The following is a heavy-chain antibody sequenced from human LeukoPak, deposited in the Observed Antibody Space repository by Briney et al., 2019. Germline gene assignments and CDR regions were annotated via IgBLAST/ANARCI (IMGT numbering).Heavy chain of an antibody. Sequence: VASVKVSCKASGYTFTSYDINWVRQATGQGLEWMGWMNPNSGNTGYAQKFQGRVTMTRNTSISTAYMELSSLRSEDTAVYYCARGPREGGVPADSYYYMDVWGKGTTVTISS. D-gene: IGHD2-2*01. CDR3: ARGPREGGVPADSYYYMDV. CDR2: MNPNSGNT. J-gene: IGHJ6*03. CDR1: GYTFTSYD. V-gene: IGHV1-8*01.